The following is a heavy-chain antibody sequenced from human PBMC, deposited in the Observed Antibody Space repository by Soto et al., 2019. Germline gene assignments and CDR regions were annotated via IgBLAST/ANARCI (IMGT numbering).Heavy chain of an antibody. CDR3: ARATIYDSSGYSPERFNWFDP. V-gene: IGHV4-30-4*01. CDR1: GGSISSGDYY. CDR2: IYYSGST. D-gene: IGHD3-22*01. J-gene: IGHJ5*02. Sequence: SETLSLTCTVSGGSISSGDYYWSWIRQPPGKGLEWIGYIYYSGSTYYNPSLKSRVTISVDTSKNQFSLKLSSVTAADTAVYYCARATIYDSSGYSPERFNWFDPWGQGTLVTVSS.